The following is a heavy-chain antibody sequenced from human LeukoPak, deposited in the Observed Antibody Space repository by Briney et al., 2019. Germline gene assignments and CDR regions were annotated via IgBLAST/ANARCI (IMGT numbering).Heavy chain of an antibody. V-gene: IGHV1-3*01. J-gene: IGHJ4*02. Sequence: ASVKVSCKAPGYTVTSYAMHWVRQAPGQRLEWMGWINAGNGNTKYSQKFQGRVTITRDTSASTAYMELSSLRSEDTTVYYCARDLFRGSGIQLWLWGQGTLVTVSS. CDR3: ARDLFRGSGIQLWL. CDR2: INAGNGNT. D-gene: IGHD5-18*01. CDR1: GYTVTSYA.